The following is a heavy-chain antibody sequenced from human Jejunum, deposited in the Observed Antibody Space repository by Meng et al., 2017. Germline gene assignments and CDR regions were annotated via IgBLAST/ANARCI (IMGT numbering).Heavy chain of an antibody. V-gene: IGHV4-39*01. CDR1: GGSISSSSYY. D-gene: IGHD2-21*01. J-gene: IGHJ5*02. CDR3: ARPHTSA. CDR2: MYYHGSP. Sequence: HLQVQEAVPGLWKSSETLSLTCTVSGGSISSSSYYWGWIRQPQGKGLEWIGTMYYHGSPYYNPSLKSRVTISVDTSKNQFSLKLSSVTAADTAVYYCARPHTSAWGQGTLVTVSS.